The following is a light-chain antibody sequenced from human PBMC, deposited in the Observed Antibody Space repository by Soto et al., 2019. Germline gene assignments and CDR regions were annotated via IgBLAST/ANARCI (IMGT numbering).Light chain of an antibody. Sequence: DIVMTQSPDSLTVSLGERATINCKSSQSVLYSSNNKNYLNWYQQKPGQPPKLLFYWASTRESGVPDRFSGSGSGTDFSLTIISLQAEDVAVYYCQQYYSTPPTFGQGTKVEIK. CDR2: WAS. CDR3: QQYYSTPPT. J-gene: IGKJ1*01. CDR1: QSVLYSSNNKNY. V-gene: IGKV4-1*01.